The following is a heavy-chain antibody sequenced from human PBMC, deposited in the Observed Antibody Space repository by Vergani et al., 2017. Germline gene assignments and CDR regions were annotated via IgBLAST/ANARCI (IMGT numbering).Heavy chain of an antibody. CDR2: ISWNSGSI. J-gene: IGHJ3*02. V-gene: IGHV3-9*01. D-gene: IGHD2-15*01. CDR1: GFTFDDYA. Sequence: EVQLVESGGGLVKPGGSLRLSCAASGFTFDDYAMHWVRQAPGKGLEWVSGISWNSGSIGYADSVKGRFTISRDNAKNSLYLQMNSLRAEDTALYYCAKDTAWSVVAYAFDIWGQGTMVTVSS. CDR3: AKDTAWSVVAYAFDI.